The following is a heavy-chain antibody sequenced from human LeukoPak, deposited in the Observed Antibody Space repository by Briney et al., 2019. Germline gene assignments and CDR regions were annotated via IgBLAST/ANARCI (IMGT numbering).Heavy chain of an antibody. D-gene: IGHD1-26*01. CDR1: GFTFSSYA. CDR2: ISSNGGNT. V-gene: IGHV3-64*01. J-gene: IGHJ4*02. CDR3: ACRSGSYYDY. Sequence: GGSLRLSCAASGFTFSSYAMHWVRQAPGKGLEYVSAISSNGGNTYYANSVKGRFTISRDNSKNTLYLQMDSLRAEDMAVYYCACRSGSYYDYWGQGTLVTVSS.